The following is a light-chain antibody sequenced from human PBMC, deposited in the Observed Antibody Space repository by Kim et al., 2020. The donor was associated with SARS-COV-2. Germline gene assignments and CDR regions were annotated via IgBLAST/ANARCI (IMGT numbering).Light chain of an antibody. CDR3: HQSNSWPLT. V-gene: IGKV3-15*01. Sequence: SVSPGESVTLSCRASQSVTDNLAWYQQRPGQAPRLLIFSVSTRATGIPDRFSGSGSGTEFTLSITSLQSEDFAVYYCHQSNSWPLTFGGGTKVEI. CDR1: QSVTDN. J-gene: IGKJ4*01. CDR2: SVS.